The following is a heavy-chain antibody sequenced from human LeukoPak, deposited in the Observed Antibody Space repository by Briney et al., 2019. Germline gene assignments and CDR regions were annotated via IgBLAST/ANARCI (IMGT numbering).Heavy chain of an antibody. V-gene: IGHV1-2*04. D-gene: IGHD6-19*01. CDR1: GYTFTSYG. CDR3: ARMFAGGWLFDY. CDR2: INPNSGGT. J-gene: IGHJ4*02. Sequence: GASVKVSCKASGYTFTSYGISWVRQAPGQGLEWMGWINPNSGGTNYAQKFQGWVTMTRDTSISTAYMELSRLRSDDTAVYYCARMFAGGWLFDYWGQGTLVTVSS.